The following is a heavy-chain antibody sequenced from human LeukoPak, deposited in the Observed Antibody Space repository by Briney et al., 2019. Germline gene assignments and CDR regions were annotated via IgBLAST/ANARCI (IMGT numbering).Heavy chain of an antibody. CDR1: AGSISSYY. CDR3: ARGPLWFGELFFVGGGYYYGMDV. D-gene: IGHD3-10*01. Sequence: SETLSLICTVSAGSISSYYWSCIRQPPAKELEGSGYIYYSGSTNYNPSLNSQGTISVDTSKNQFSLKLSSVTAADTAVYYCARGPLWFGELFFVGGGYYYGMDVWGQGTTVTVSS. J-gene: IGHJ6*02. V-gene: IGHV4-59*01. CDR2: IYYSGST.